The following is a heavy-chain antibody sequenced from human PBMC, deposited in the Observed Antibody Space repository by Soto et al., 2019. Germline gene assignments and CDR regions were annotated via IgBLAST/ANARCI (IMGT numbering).Heavy chain of an antibody. Sequence: QVQLQESGPGLVKPSQTLSLTCTVSGGSIGSGGYYWSWIRQHPGKGLEWIGYIYYSGSTYYNPSLKSLVNITVDTSHSQFSLKLSSVTAAETAVYYCARDREAYGDYLPYYYYYGIDVWGQGTTVTVSS. D-gene: IGHD4-17*01. J-gene: IGHJ6*02. CDR1: GGSIGSGGYY. CDR2: IYYSGST. CDR3: ARDREAYGDYLPYYYYYGIDV. V-gene: IGHV4-31*01.